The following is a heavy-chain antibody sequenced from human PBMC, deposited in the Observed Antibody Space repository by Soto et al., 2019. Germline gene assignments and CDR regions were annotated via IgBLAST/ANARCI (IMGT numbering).Heavy chain of an antibody. Sequence: EVQLLESGGGLVQPGGSLRLSCTASGFTFSMSAMTWVRQAPGKGLEWVSTTGLNGRTTYYADSVKGRFTVSRDNSKNTLDLHMSSLRAEDTAVYYCATVHSTSRSFDYWGQGTLVTVSS. CDR1: GFTFSMSA. J-gene: IGHJ4*02. CDR2: TGLNGRTT. D-gene: IGHD6-6*01. V-gene: IGHV3-23*01. CDR3: ATVHSTSRSFDY.